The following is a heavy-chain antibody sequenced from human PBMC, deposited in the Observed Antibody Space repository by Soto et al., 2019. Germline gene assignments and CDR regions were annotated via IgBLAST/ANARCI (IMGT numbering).Heavy chain of an antibody. CDR3: ATHCSSTSCPPYYYYGMDV. D-gene: IGHD2-2*01. CDR1: GFTFSRYS. V-gene: IGHV3-21*01. J-gene: IGHJ6*02. CDR2: ISRSSSYI. Sequence: GGSLRLSCAASGFTFSRYSMNWVRQAPGKGLEWVSSISRSSSYIYYADSVKGRFTISRDNAKNSLYLQMNSLRAEDTAVYYCATHCSSTSCPPYYYYGMDVWGQGTTVTVSS.